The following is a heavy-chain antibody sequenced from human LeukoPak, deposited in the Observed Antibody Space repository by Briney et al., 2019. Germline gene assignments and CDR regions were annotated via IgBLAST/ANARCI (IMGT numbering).Heavy chain of an antibody. CDR1: GFTFNNYW. CDR2: IKQDGSEI. J-gene: IGHJ5*02. Sequence: GGSLRLSCVVSGFTFNNYWMSWVRQAPGKGLEWVATIKQDGSEIYYVDSVRGRFTISRDNAKNSLYLQMNSLRAEDTAVYYCARVHYDSSGYYEGRSFWFDPWGQGTLVTVSS. D-gene: IGHD3-22*01. V-gene: IGHV3-7*01. CDR3: ARVHYDSSGYYEGRSFWFDP.